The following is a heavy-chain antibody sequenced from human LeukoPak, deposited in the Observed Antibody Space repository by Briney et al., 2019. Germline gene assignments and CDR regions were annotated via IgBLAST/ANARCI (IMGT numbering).Heavy chain of an antibody. CDR1: SDSISSYY. CDR2: IYYCGST. J-gene: IGHJ6*02. V-gene: IGHV4-59*01. D-gene: IGHD3-22*01. CDR3: ARDRIYYYDSSGYYYYYGMDV. Sequence: SETLSLPCTVSSDSISSYYWIWTRQPPGKGLEWIGYIYYCGSTNYNPSLKSRVTISVDTSKNQFSLKLSSVTAADTAVYYCARDRIYYYDSSGYYYYYGMDVWGQGTTVTVSS.